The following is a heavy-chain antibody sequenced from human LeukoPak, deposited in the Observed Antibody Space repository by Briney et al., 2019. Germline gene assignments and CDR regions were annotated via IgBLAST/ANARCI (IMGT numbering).Heavy chain of an antibody. CDR2: ISTGGSST. J-gene: IGHJ5*02. CDR1: GFTFSSYW. CDR3: ARTRTLPIAGGFDT. V-gene: IGHV3-74*01. D-gene: IGHD3-16*01. Sequence: PGGSLRLSCAASGFTFSSYWMHWVRHGPGKGLVWVSRISTGGSSTDYADSVKGRFTISRENAKNTLYLQMNSLRAEDTAVYYCARTRTLPIAGGFDTWGQGSLVTVSS.